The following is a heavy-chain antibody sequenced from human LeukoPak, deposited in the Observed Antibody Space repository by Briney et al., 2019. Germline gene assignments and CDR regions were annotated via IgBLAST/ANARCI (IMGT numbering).Heavy chain of an antibody. CDR2: IYTGGGT. CDR1: GFTVSSYY. Sequence: PGGSLRLSCAASGFTVSSYYMSWVRQAPGKGLEWVSIIYTGGGTYHADSVRGRFTISRDNSKNTLYLQMDSLRTDDTAVYYCAREDVWSRIRFDPWGQGTLVTVSS. V-gene: IGHV3-66*02. CDR3: AREDVWSRIRFDP. J-gene: IGHJ5*02. D-gene: IGHD3-10*01.